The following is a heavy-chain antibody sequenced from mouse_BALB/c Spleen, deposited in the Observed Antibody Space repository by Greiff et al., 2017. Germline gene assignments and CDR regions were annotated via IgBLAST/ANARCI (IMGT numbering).Heavy chain of an antibody. CDR3: ARRSTMITTFAY. Sequence: VQLQQSGAELARPGASVKLSCKASGYTFTDYYINWVKQRTGQGLEWIGEIYPGSGNTYYNEKFKGKATLTADKSSSTAYMQLSSLTSEDSAVYFCARRSTMITTFAYWGQGTLVTVSA. D-gene: IGHD2-4*01. J-gene: IGHJ3*01. V-gene: IGHV1-77*01. CDR2: IYPGSGNT. CDR1: GYTFTDYY.